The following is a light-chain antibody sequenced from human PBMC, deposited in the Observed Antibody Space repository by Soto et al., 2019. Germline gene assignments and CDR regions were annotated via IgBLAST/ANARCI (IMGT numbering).Light chain of an antibody. J-gene: IGKJ4*01. CDR1: QSVRTW. CDR3: QQYHTYPLT. V-gene: IGKV1-5*03. CDR2: KAS. Sequence: DAQMTQSPSILSASVGERVTITCRASQSVRTWLAWYQQKPGSAPNLLIYKASILHSGVPLRCTGNGSGAEFTLTITSLQPDDSATYCCQQYHTYPLTFGGGTKVEI.